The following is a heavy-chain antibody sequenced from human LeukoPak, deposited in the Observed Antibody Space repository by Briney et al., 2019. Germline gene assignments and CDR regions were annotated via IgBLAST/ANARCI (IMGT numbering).Heavy chain of an antibody. D-gene: IGHD6-13*01. J-gene: IGHJ3*02. Sequence: PGGSLRLSCAASGFTFSSYGMHWVRQAPGKGLEWVAFIRYDGSNKYYADSVKGRFTISRDNSKNTLYLQMNSLRAEDTAVYYCAREHGIAAAGGAFDIWGQGTMVTVSS. V-gene: IGHV3-30*02. CDR3: AREHGIAAAGGAFDI. CDR1: GFTFSSYG. CDR2: IRYDGSNK.